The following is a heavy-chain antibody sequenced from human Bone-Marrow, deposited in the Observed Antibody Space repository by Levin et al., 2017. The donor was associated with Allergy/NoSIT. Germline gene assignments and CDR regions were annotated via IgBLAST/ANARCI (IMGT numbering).Heavy chain of an antibody. CDR3: ARCGLRSHSLYYFYYMDV. D-gene: IGHD1-26*01. CDR1: GDSINSYF. J-gene: IGHJ6*03. V-gene: IGHV4-59*01. CDR2: MYNSGST. Sequence: PSETLSLTCTVSGDSINSYFWSWIRQPPGKGLEWIGYMYNSGSTKYNPSLKSRVTISVDTSKNQFSLKLSSVTAADTAAYYCARCGLRSHSLYYFYYMDVWGRGTTVTVSS.